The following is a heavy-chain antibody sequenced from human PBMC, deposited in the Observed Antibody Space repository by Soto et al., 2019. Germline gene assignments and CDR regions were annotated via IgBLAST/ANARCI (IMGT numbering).Heavy chain of an antibody. Sequence: GSGPTLVNPTQTLTLTCTFSGFSLSTIQMGVGWIRQPPGKALEWLALTHWNDDKRYSPSLKSRLTITKDTSKNQVVLTMTNMDPVDTGTYYCAHGTVKFDSWGQGILVTVSS. CDR1: GFSLSTIQMG. CDR2: THWNDDK. D-gene: IGHD2-21*02. J-gene: IGHJ4*02. CDR3: AHGTVKFDS. V-gene: IGHV2-5*01.